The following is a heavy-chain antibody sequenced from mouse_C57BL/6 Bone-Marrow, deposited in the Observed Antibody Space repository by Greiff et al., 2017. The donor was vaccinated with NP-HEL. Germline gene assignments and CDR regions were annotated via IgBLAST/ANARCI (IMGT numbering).Heavy chain of an antibody. D-gene: IGHD4-1*01. V-gene: IGHV1-54*01. J-gene: IGHJ2*01. CDR3: ARWDWEGDY. Sequence: VQLQQSGAELVRPGTSVKVSCKASGYAFTNYLIEWVKQRPGQGLEWIGVINPGSGGTNYNEKFKGKATLTADKSSSTAYMQLSSLTSEDSAVYFCARWDWEGDYWGQGTTLTVSS. CDR1: GYAFTNYL. CDR2: INPGSGGT.